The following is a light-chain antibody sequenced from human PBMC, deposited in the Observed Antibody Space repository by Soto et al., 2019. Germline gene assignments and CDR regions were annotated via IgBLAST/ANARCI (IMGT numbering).Light chain of an antibody. Sequence: QSALTQPPSASGSPGQSVTISCTGTSSDVGAYHYVYWHQQHPGKAPKVLIYEVTKRPSGVPDRFSGSKSGNPASLTVSGLQAEDYAYYYCSTYAAMRVVFGGGTQLTVL. V-gene: IGLV2-8*01. CDR2: EVT. J-gene: IGLJ2*01. CDR1: SSDVGAYHY. CDR3: STYAAMRVV.